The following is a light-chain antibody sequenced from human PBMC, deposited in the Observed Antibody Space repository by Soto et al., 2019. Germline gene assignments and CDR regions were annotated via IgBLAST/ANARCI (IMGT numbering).Light chain of an antibody. Sequence: EIVLTQSPGTLSLSPGERATLSCRASQSVSSSYLAWYQQKPGQAPRLLIYAASSRATGIQDRYSGSGSGTDYSLSISRLEPQDFALYYCQQYGSSLYTFGQGNKLEIK. J-gene: IGKJ2*01. CDR3: QQYGSSLYT. CDR2: AAS. V-gene: IGKV3-20*01. CDR1: QSVSSSY.